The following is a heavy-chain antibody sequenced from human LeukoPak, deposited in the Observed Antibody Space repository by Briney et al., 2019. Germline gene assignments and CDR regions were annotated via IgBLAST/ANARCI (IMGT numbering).Heavy chain of an antibody. CDR1: GFTFSDYY. D-gene: IGHD4-17*01. Sequence: PAGSLRLSCAASGFTFSDYYMSWVRQAPGKGLEWISYISSSRGTIYYADSVVGRFTISRDNARNSLFLQMNSLRVEDTAVYYCARDGPHGEYEDYWGQSTLVTVSS. J-gene: IGHJ4*02. CDR3: ARDGPHGEYEDY. CDR2: ISSSRGTI. V-gene: IGHV3-11*01.